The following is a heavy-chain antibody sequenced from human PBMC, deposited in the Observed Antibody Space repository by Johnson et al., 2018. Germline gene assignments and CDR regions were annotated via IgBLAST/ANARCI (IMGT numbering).Heavy chain of an antibody. J-gene: IGHJ6*03. CDR1: GFTFSSYW. V-gene: IGHV3-74*01. CDR3: AREDIVVVPAVINYMDV. D-gene: IGHD2-2*01. CDR2: ITGDENSR. Sequence: VQLQESGGGLVQPGGSLRLSCAVSGFTFSSYWMHWVRQAPGKGLMWVSRITGDENSRSYADSVKGRFTISRDNAKNSLVLQMNSLRAEDAAVYYCAREDIVVVPAVINYMDVWGKGTTVTVSS.